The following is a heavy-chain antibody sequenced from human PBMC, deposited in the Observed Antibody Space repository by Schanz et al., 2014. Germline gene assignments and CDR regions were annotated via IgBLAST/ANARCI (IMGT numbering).Heavy chain of an antibody. CDR1: GGTFSSYA. J-gene: IGHJ5*02. CDR2: IIPILGIA. CDR3: ARDRRRYCSTASCLHDNWFDP. D-gene: IGHD2-2*01. Sequence: QVQLVPSGAEVKKPGSPVKVSCKSSGGTFSSYAISWVRQAPGQGLEWMGRIIPILGIATYAQKFQGRLTITADKSTSTAYMELSSLRSEDTAMYYCARDRRRYCSTASCLHDNWFDPWGQGTLVIVSS. V-gene: IGHV1-69*04.